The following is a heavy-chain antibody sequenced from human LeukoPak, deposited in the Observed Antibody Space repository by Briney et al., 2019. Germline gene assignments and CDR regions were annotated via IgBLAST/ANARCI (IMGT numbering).Heavy chain of an antibody. CDR3: ARGGGYCGGDCYGIDY. CDR1: GFTFSSYT. D-gene: IGHD2-21*01. Sequence: GGSLRLSCAASGFTFSSYTMKWDRQAPGKGLEWVSSISGTSSYTYYGDSVQGRFTVSRDNAKNSLYLQMNSLKAEDTAVYYCARGGGYCGGDCYGIDYWGQGALVTVSS. CDR2: ISGTSSYT. V-gene: IGHV3-21*01. J-gene: IGHJ4*02.